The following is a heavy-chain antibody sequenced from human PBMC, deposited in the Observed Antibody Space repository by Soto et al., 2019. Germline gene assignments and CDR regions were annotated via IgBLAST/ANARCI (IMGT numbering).Heavy chain of an antibody. V-gene: IGHV3-30*04. CDR2: ISFDGKNE. J-gene: IGHJ6*02. D-gene: IGHD2-15*01. CDR1: EFTFSSYA. Sequence: PVGSLRLSCAASEFTFSSYAMHWVRQAPVRVLEWVALISFDGKNEYYADSVKVRFTIARDNSRNMVYLEMNGLRPDDTATYFCARPIPRWSYHYGMDVWGHGTTVTVSS. CDR3: ARPIPRWSYHYGMDV.